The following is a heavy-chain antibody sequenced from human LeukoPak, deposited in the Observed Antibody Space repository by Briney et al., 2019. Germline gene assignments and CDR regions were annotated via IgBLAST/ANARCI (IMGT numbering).Heavy chain of an antibody. Sequence: ASVKVSCKASGYTFSSYGISWVRQAPGQGLEWMGYINPNSGDSNSAQKFQGRVAMTGDTSISTAYMELSSLRSDDTAVYYCARQVVVVTAAYFYFEYWGQGTLVTVSS. CDR2: INPNSGDS. D-gene: IGHD2-21*02. J-gene: IGHJ4*02. V-gene: IGHV1-2*02. CDR1: GYTFSSYG. CDR3: ARQVVVVTAAYFYFEY.